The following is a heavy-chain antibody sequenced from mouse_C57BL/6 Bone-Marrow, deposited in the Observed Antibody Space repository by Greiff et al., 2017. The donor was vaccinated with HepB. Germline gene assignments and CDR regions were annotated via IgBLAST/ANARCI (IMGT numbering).Heavy chain of an antibody. CDR3: ARLDTTVYYFDY. CDR2: INPGSGGT. V-gene: IGHV1-54*01. CDR1: GYAFTNYL. D-gene: IGHD1-1*01. J-gene: IGHJ2*01. Sequence: QVQLKQSGAELVRPGTSVKVSCKASGYAFTNYLIEWVKQRPGQGLEWIGVINPGSGGTNYNEKFKGKATLTADKSSSTAYMQLSSLTSEDSAVYFCARLDTTVYYFDYWGQGTTLTVSS.